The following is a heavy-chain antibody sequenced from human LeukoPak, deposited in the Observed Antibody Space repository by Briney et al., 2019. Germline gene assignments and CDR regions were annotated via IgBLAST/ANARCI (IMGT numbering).Heavy chain of an antibody. Sequence: SETLSLTCTVSGASISSYYWTWIRQPPGKGLEWIAYIDYSGSTNYNPSPKSRVTISVDTSKNQFSLNLSSVTAADTAVYYCARRHVQYTSSSDPYYFDYWGQGTLVTVSS. CDR3: ARRHVQYTSSSDPYYFDY. CDR2: IDYSGST. J-gene: IGHJ4*02. CDR1: GASISSYY. D-gene: IGHD6-6*01. V-gene: IGHV4-59*01.